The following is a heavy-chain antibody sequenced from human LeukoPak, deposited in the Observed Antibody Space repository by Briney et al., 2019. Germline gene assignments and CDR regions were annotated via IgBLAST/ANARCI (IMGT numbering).Heavy chain of an antibody. CDR3: ASFSVVPAANP. D-gene: IGHD2-2*01. J-gene: IGHJ5*02. CDR2: INSDGSST. Sequence: GESLRLSCAASGFTFSSYWMHWVRQAPGKGLVWVSRINSDGSSTSYADSVKGRFTISRDNAKNTLYLQMNSLRAEDTAVYYCASFSVVPAANPWGQGTLVTVSS. V-gene: IGHV3-74*01. CDR1: GFTFSSYW.